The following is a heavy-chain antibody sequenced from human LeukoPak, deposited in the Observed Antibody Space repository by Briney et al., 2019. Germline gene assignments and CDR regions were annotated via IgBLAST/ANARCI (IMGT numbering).Heavy chain of an antibody. Sequence: GGSLRLSCAASGFTFSSYSRNWVRQAPGKGREWVSSISSSSSYIYYADSVKGRFTISRDNAKNSLYLQMNSLRAEDTAVYYCARWGTTVTTRGDDNWFDPWGQETLVTVSS. CDR1: GFTFSSYS. V-gene: IGHV3-21*01. D-gene: IGHD4-17*01. CDR3: ARWGTTVTTRGDDNWFDP. J-gene: IGHJ5*02. CDR2: ISSSSSYI.